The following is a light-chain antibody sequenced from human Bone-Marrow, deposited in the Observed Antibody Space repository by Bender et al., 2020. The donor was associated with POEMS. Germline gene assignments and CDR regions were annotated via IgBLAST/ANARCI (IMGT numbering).Light chain of an antibody. V-gene: IGLV2-14*01. Sequence: QSALTQPASVSGSPGQSITISCTGTSSDVGAYNYVSWYQQHPGKAPKLMIYEISNRPSGVSNRFARSKSANTASLTISGLQAEDEADYYCSSYMASTTRFGTGTKVSVL. J-gene: IGLJ1*01. CDR1: SSDVGAYNY. CDR2: EIS. CDR3: SSYMASTTR.